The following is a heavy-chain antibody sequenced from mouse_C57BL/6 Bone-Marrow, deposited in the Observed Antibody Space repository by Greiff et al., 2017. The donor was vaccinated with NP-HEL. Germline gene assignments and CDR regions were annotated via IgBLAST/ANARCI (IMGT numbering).Heavy chain of an antibody. J-gene: IGHJ1*03. CDR2: ISGGGGNT. Sequence: EVKVVESGGGLVKPGGSLKLSCAASGFTFSSYTMSWVRQTPEKRLEWVATISGGGGNTYYPDSVKGRFTISRDNAKNTLYLQMSSLRSEDTALYYCARHGILRSHWYFDVWGTGTTVTVSS. V-gene: IGHV5-9*01. CDR1: GFTFSSYT. CDR3: ARHGILRSHWYFDV. D-gene: IGHD1-1*01.